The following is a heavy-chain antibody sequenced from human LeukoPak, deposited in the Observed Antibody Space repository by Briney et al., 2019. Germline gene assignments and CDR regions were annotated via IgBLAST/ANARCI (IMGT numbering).Heavy chain of an antibody. CDR2: INDNGRA. V-gene: IGHV4-34*01. CDR3: ARRWNYGRNYYIDV. Sequence: ASETLSLTCAVYGGSFSNYYWNWIRLPPGKGLEWLGEINDNGRANYNPSLMSRVTVSVDTSKNQFSLRLTSVTATDTAVYYCARRWNYGRNYYIDVWGKGATVGVSS. CDR1: GGSFSNYY. D-gene: IGHD1-7*01. J-gene: IGHJ6*03.